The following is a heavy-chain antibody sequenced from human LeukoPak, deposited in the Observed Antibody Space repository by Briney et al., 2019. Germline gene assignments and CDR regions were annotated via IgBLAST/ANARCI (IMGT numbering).Heavy chain of an antibody. CDR3: AGGIAAAGKGDWFDP. CDR1: GGSISSYY. Sequence: SETLSLTCTVSGGSISSYYWSWIRQPPGKGLEWIRYIYYSGSTNYNPSLKSRVTISVDTSKNQFSLKLSSVTAADTAVYYCAGGIAAAGKGDWFDPWGQGTLVTVSS. D-gene: IGHD6-13*01. J-gene: IGHJ5*02. CDR2: IYYSGST. V-gene: IGHV4-59*01.